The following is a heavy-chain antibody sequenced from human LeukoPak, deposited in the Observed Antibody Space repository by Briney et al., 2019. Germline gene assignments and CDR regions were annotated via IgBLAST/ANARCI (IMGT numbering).Heavy chain of an antibody. CDR1: GFTFSSYS. D-gene: IGHD3-22*01. V-gene: IGHV3-21*01. CDR3: ARHVVAVGFDY. Sequence: KTGGSLRLSCAASGFTFSSYSMNWVRQAPGKGLEWVSSISSSSSYIYYADSAKGRFTISRDNAKNSLCLQMNSQRAEDTAVYYCARHVVAVGFDYWGQGTLVTVSS. J-gene: IGHJ4*02. CDR2: ISSSSSYI.